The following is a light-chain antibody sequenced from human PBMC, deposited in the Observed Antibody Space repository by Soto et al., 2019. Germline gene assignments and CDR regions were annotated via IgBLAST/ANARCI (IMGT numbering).Light chain of an antibody. Sequence: DIPMTQSPSTPSATFGDRGTINCRGRQRNNRWLAWYQQKPGKAPNLLIYKASSLESGVPSRFSGSGSGTEFTLTVSSLQPDDFATYYCQQYDSYPLTFGGGTKVDIK. CDR2: KAS. V-gene: IGKV1-5*03. CDR3: QQYDSYPLT. CDR1: QRNNRW. J-gene: IGKJ4*01.